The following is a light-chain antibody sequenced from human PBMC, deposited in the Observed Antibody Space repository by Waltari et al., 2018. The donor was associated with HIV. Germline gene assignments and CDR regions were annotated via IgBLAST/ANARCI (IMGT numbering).Light chain of an antibody. CDR1: TSNIGENF. V-gene: IGLV1-51*02. J-gene: IGLJ2*01. Sequence: QSVLTQPPSVSAAPGQKVTISCSGSTSNIGENFVSWDQQLPGTAPRPLIYEKQHRPSGTPDRFSGSKSGTSATLGITGLQAGDEAVYFCGTWDNSLSAGVFGGGTRLTVL. CDR3: GTWDNSLSAGV. CDR2: EKQ.